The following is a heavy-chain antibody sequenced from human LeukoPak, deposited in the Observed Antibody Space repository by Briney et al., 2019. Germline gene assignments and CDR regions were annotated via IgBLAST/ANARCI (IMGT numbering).Heavy chain of an antibody. J-gene: IGHJ4*02. Sequence: PSETLSLTCTISGPSISPYSWSWLRQPAGKGLEWVGRMYVSGNTNYNPSLKSRVTMSISTSENQFSLNLTSVTAADTAVYYCAGSLSMIVDYWGQGTLVTVSS. CDR1: GPSISPYS. CDR2: MYVSGNT. CDR3: AGSLSMIVDY. D-gene: IGHD3-22*01. V-gene: IGHV4-4*07.